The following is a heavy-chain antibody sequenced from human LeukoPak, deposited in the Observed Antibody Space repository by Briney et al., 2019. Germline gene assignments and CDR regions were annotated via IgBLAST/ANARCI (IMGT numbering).Heavy chain of an antibody. CDR1: GFTFSSYE. D-gene: IGHD5-12*01. V-gene: IGHV3-48*03. J-gene: IGHJ4*02. Sequence: GGSLRLSCAASGFTFSSYEMNSVRETPEKGLERVSYICIIGSAIYYAHSVKGRFTISRDNAKNTLYLQMNSLRAGDTAVYYCARAGKERQWLRFHYFDYWGQGTLVTVSS. CDR2: ICIIGSAI. CDR3: ARAGKERQWLRFHYFDY.